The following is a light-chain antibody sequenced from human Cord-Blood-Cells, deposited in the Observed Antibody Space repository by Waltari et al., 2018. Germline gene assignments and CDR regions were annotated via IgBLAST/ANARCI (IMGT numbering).Light chain of an antibody. J-gene: IGLJ1*01. CDR2: KGS. CDR1: SSDVGSYNL. V-gene: IGLV2-23*01. CDR3: CSYAGSSTYV. Sequence: QSALTQPASVSGSPGQSITISCTGTSSDVGSYNLVSWYQQHPGKAPKLMIYKGSKRPSGGFNRFSGSKSGNTASLTISGLQAEDEADYYCCSYAGSSTYVFGTGTKVTVL.